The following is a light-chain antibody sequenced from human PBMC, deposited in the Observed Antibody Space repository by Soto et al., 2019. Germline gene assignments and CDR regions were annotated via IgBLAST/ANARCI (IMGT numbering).Light chain of an antibody. Sequence: QSVLTQPPSVSGAPGQRVTISCTGSSSNIGAGYDVHWYQQLPGTAPKLLIYGNSNRPSGVPDRFSGSKSGTSASLAITGRHAEDDADYYRQSYDSSLSGYVFGTGTKLTVL. J-gene: IGLJ1*01. CDR2: GNS. CDR1: SSNIGAGYD. V-gene: IGLV1-40*01. CDR3: QSYDSSLSGYV.